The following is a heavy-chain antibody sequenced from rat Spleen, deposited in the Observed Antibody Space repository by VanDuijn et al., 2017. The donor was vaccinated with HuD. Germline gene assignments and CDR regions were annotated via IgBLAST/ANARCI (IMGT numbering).Heavy chain of an antibody. CDR1: GFTFKNYW. J-gene: IGHJ2*01. CDR2: ITDTGGYT. Sequence: EVQLVESGGGLVQPGRSLKLSCVASGFTFKNYWMTWIRQTPGKGLEWVASITDTGGYTYYPDSVKGRFTISRDNAKSTLYLQMNSLRSEDTATYYCSSNNFDYWGQGVLVTVSS. V-gene: IGHV5-31*01. CDR3: SSNNFDY. D-gene: IGHD1-10*01.